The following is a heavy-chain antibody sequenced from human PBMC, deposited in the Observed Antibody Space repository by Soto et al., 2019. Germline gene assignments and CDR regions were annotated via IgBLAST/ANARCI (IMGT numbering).Heavy chain of an antibody. CDR2: FYSSGGT. CDR1: GGSLSTDGYY. Sequence: QVHLQESGPGLVKPSQTLTLTCTISGGSLSTDGYYWTWIRQHPGKGLEWVGDFYSSGGTYYNPSLKSRVRVSPDTSENCSLTMTSVTAADTAIYYCARRHDILTGSDAYDVWGQGTLVTVSS. V-gene: IGHV4-31*03. J-gene: IGHJ3*01. CDR3: ARRHDILTGSDAYDV. D-gene: IGHD3-9*01.